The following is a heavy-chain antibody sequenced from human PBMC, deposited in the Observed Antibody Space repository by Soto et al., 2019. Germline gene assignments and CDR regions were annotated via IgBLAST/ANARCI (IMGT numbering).Heavy chain of an antibody. CDR3: AKGGEGICSSTSCLYYFDY. V-gene: IGHV3-23*01. J-gene: IGHJ4*02. Sequence: EVQVLESGGGLVQPGGSLRLSSAASGFTFSNYAMNWVRQAPGKGLEWVSTISDSGSTYYADSVKGRFTVSRDNSKNTLYLQMNNLRAEDTAVYYCAKGGEGICSSTSCLYYFDYWGQGTLVTVSS. D-gene: IGHD2-2*01. CDR2: ISDSGST. CDR1: GFTFSNYA.